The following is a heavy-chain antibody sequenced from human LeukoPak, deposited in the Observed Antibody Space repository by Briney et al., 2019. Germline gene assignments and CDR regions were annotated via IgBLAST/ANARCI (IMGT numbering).Heavy chain of an antibody. Sequence: PGGSLRLSCAVSGFTFSSYWMHWVRQAPGKGLEWVAISSSEGRDAISYSGGTSGGTSQYAESVKGRFTISRDNSRNTLSLQMNSLRAEDTALYYCARVWELSFDHWGQGTLVTVSS. D-gene: IGHD1-26*01. J-gene: IGHJ4*02. CDR3: ARVWELSFDH. V-gene: IGHV3-NL1*01. CDR2: SSSEGRDAISYSGGTSGGTS. CDR1: GFTFSSYW.